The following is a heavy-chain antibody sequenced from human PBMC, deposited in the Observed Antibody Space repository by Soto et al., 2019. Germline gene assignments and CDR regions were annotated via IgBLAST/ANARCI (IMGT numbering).Heavy chain of an antibody. V-gene: IGHV4-30-4*01. D-gene: IGHD6-6*01. CDR1: YY. J-gene: IGHJ4*02. CDR2: IYYTGRT. CDR3: AGDRSNSPDYFDY. Sequence: YYWSWIRQPPGKGLEWVGHIYYTGRTSYNPSLKSRLTISVDTSKNQFSLKLSSVSAADTAVYFCAGDRSNSPDYFDYWGQGTLVTVSS.